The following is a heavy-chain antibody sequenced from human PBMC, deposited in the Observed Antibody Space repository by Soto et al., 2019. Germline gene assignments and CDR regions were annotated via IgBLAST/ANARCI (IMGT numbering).Heavy chain of an antibody. D-gene: IGHD1-26*01. J-gene: IGHJ5*02. CDR3: AKNQGVELVPLATVDWFDP. Sequence: PGGSLRLSCAASGFTFENFGMSWVRQAPGEGLEWISSISGSGLNKYYADSVKGRFTISRDNSKNTVYLELSNLRAEDTAVYHCAKNQGVELVPLATVDWFDPWGQGXVVTVYS. CDR2: ISGSGLNK. V-gene: IGHV3-23*01. CDR1: GFTFENFG.